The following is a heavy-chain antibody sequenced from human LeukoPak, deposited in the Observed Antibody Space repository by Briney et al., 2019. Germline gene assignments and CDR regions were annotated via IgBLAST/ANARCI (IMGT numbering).Heavy chain of an antibody. V-gene: IGHV3-48*03. J-gene: IGHJ4*02. CDR2: ISSSGSTI. D-gene: IGHD2-15*01. CDR3: ARATDCSGGSCYSGIDY. Sequence: GGSLRLSCAASGFTFSSYEMNWLRQAPGKGLEGVSYISSSGSTIYYADSVKGRFTISRDNAKNSLYLQMNSLRAEDTAVYYCARATDCSGGSCYSGIDYWGQGTLVTVSS. CDR1: GFTFSSYE.